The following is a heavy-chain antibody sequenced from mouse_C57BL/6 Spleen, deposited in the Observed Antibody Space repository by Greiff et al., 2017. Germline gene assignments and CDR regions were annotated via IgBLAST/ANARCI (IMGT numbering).Heavy chain of an antibody. J-gene: IGHJ4*01. V-gene: IGHV3-8*01. CDR3: ARGAAAEGYAMDY. CDR1: GYSITSDY. CDR2: ISYSGST. Sequence: EVKLQESGPGLGKPSQTLSLTCSVTGYSITSDYWNWIRKFPGNKLEYMGYISYSGSTYYNPSLKSRISITRDTSKNQYYLQLNSVTTEDTATYYCARGAAAEGYAMDYWGQGTSVTVSS.